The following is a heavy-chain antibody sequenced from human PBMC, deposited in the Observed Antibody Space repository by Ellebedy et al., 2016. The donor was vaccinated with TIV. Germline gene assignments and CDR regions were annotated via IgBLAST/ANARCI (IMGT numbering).Heavy chain of an antibody. CDR2: VNSDGSST. V-gene: IGHV3-74*01. J-gene: IGHJ4*02. CDR1: GLTFSSYW. Sequence: PGGSLRLSCAASGLTFSSYWMHRVRKAPGKGLVWVSRVNSDGSSTTYADSVKGRFTLSRDNAKHTLYLQMNSLRGEDTAVYYCVSSSPVIDYWGQGTLVTGSS. CDR3: VSSSPVIDY. D-gene: IGHD6-13*01.